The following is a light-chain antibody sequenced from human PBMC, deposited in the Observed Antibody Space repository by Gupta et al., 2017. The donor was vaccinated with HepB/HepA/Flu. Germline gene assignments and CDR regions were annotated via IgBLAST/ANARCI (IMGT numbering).Light chain of an antibody. V-gene: IGLV3-21*04. CDR1: NIGSNT. CDR2: YDT. Sequence: SYELTQPPSVSVAPGKTARITCGGNNIGSNTVHWYQQKPGQAPVVVIYYDTDRPSGIPERFSGSNSVNAATLTITRVEAGDEADYYCQVWDSNSDQYVFGGGTKVTVL. J-gene: IGLJ1*01. CDR3: QVWDSNSDQYV.